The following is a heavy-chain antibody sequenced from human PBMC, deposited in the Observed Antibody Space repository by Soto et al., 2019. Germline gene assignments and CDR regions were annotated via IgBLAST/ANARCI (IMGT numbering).Heavy chain of an antibody. CDR2: INAGNGNT. CDR1: GYTFTSYA. Sequence: ASVKVSCKASGYTFTSYAMDWVRQAPGQRLEWMGWINAGNGNTKYSQKLQGRVTMTTDTSTSTAYMELRSLRSDDTAVYYCAKDYGDYAYRAYFDYYGMDVWGQGTTVTVSS. D-gene: IGHD4-17*01. J-gene: IGHJ6*02. V-gene: IGHV1-3*01. CDR3: AKDYGDYAYRAYFDYYGMDV.